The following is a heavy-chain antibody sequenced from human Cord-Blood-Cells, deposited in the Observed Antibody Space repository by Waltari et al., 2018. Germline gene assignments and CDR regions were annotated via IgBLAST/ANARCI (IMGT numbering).Heavy chain of an antibody. V-gene: IGHV1-2*02. CDR3: ARSGIVVVPAARFYYYMDV. J-gene: IGHJ6*03. CDR2: INPNSGGT. D-gene: IGHD2-2*01. Sequence: QVQLVQSGAEVKKPGAYVKVSCKASGYPVNGYYLPWVRQAPGQGLEWIGWINPNSGGTNYSQKFQGRVTMTRDTSISTAYMELSRLRSDDTAVYYCARSGIVVVPAARFYYYMDVWGKGTTVTVSS. CDR1: GYPVNGYY.